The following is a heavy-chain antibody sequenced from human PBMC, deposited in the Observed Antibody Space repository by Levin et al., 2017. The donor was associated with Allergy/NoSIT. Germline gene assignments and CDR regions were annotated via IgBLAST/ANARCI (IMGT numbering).Heavy chain of an antibody. CDR2: ISSDGRNQ. CDR3: AKATYSGSYFADY. CDR1: GFTFRTYG. Sequence: GGSLRLSCAASGFTFRTYGMHWVRHSPGKGLEWVAAISSDGRNQHYAESVRGRFVISRDNSKNMMSLQLSSLRPEDTALYFCAKATYSGSYFADYWGQGSLVTVS. D-gene: IGHD1-26*01. V-gene: IGHV3-30*18. J-gene: IGHJ4*02.